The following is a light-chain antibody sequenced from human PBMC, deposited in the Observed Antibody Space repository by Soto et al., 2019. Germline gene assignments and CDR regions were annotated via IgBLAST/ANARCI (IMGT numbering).Light chain of an antibody. CDR1: QSVNSN. V-gene: IGKV3-15*01. J-gene: IGKJ5*01. Sequence: EKVMTQSPALLSVSPGESATLSFRVSQSVNSNYLAWYQQHPGQPPRLLIYGISTRATGIPARFSGSGSGTEFSLTISSLQSEDFAVYYCQQYSKWPITFGQGTRLEIK. CDR3: QQYSKWPIT. CDR2: GIS.